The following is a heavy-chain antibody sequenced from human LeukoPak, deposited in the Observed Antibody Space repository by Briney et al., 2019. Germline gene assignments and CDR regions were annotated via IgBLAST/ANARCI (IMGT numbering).Heavy chain of an antibody. D-gene: IGHD3-3*01. J-gene: IGHJ4*02. Sequence: GGSLRLSCAASGFTFSGYEMNWVRQAPGKGLEWVSYISRSGTIISYADSVKGRFTISRDNAKNSLYLQMNSLRAEDTAVHYCARERDDYYFDYWGQGTLVTVSS. CDR2: ISRSGTII. CDR1: GFTFSGYE. CDR3: ARERDDYYFDY. V-gene: IGHV3-48*03.